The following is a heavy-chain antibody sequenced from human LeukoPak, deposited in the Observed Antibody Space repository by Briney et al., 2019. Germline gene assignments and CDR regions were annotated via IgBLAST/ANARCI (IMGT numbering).Heavy chain of an antibody. CDR3: ARGLIALVFFVY. Sequence: ASVKVSCKASGYTFTSYYMHWVRQAPGQGLEWMGIINPSGGSTSYAQKFQGRVTMTRDRSSNTVYMEVRRLTSDDTAVYYCARGLIALVFFVYGGQGTWVPVPS. D-gene: IGHD3-10*01. CDR1: GYTFTSYY. V-gene: IGHV1-46*01. J-gene: IGHJ4*02. CDR2: INPSGGST.